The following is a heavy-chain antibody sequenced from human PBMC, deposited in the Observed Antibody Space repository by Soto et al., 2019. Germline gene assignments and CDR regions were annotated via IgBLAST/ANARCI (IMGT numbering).Heavy chain of an antibody. CDR1: GFTFSSYG. CDR2: IWYDGSNK. J-gene: IGHJ4*02. V-gene: IGHV3-33*01. D-gene: IGHD6-6*01. CDR3: ARTPSSSPYYFDY. Sequence: QVQLVESGGGVVQPGRSLRLSCAASGFTFSSYGMHWVRQAPGKGLEWVAVIWYDGSNKYYADSVKGRFTISRDNSKNTLYLQMNSLRADDTAVYYCARTPSSSPYYFDYWGQGTLVTVSS.